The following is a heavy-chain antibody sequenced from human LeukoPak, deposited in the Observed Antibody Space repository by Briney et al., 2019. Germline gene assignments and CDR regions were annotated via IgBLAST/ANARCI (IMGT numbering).Heavy chain of an antibody. CDR2: ISYDGSNK. CDR3: ARDGVGATMRANYGMDV. V-gene: IGHV3-30-3*01. Sequence: GGSLRLSCAASGFTFSSYAMHWVRQAPGKGLEWVAVISYDGSNKYYADSVKGRFTISRDNSKNTLYLQMNSLRAEDTAVYYCARDGVGATMRANYGMDVWGQGTTVTVSS. J-gene: IGHJ6*02. D-gene: IGHD1-26*01. CDR1: GFTFSSYA.